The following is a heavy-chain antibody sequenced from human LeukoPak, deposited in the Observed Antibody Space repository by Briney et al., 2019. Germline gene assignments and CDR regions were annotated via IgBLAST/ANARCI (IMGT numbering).Heavy chain of an antibody. Sequence: SETLSLTCTVSGGSISSYYWSWIRQPPGKGLEWIGYIYYSGSTNYNPSLKSRVTISVDTSKNQFSLKLSSMTAADTAVYYCARTYDSSGYYLGAFDIWGQGTMVTVSS. CDR2: IYYSGST. CDR1: GGSISSYY. J-gene: IGHJ3*02. CDR3: ARTYDSSGYYLGAFDI. D-gene: IGHD3-22*01. V-gene: IGHV4-59*01.